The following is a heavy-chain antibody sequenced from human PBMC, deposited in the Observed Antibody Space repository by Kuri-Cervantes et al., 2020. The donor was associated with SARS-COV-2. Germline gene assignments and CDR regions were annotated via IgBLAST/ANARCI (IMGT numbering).Heavy chain of an antibody. Sequence: GSLRLSCTVAGGSISSSSYYWGWIRQPPGKGLEWIGYIYYSGSTNYNPSLKSRVTISVDTSKNQFSLKLSSVTAADTAVYYCARVYYDSSGYYEVRYFDYWGQGTLVTVSS. CDR2: IYYSGST. D-gene: IGHD3-22*01. J-gene: IGHJ4*02. CDR3: ARVYYDSSGYYEVRYFDY. V-gene: IGHV4-61*05. CDR1: GGSISSSSYY.